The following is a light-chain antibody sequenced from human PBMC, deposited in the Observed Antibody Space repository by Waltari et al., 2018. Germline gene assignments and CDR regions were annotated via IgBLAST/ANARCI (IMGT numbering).Light chain of an antibody. J-gene: IGKJ5*01. CDR2: DAS. V-gene: IGKV3-15*01. Sequence: EIVMTQSPATLSVSPGETATLSCRASQSVSSNVAWYQKKPGQAPRLLIYDASTRATSIPARFRGSGSGTEFTLTISSLQSADFAVYYCQQYNRWPPITFGQGTRLEIK. CDR3: QQYNRWPPIT. CDR1: QSVSSN.